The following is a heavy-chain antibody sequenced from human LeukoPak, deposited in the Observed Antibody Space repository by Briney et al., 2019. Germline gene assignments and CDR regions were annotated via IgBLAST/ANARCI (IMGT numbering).Heavy chain of an antibody. CDR2: INPNSGGT. J-gene: IGHJ4*02. CDR3: ARESYSGWYCDY. CDR1: GYTFTGYY. Sequence: PWASVKVSCKASGYTFTGYYTHWVRQAPGQGLEWMGWINPNSGGTNYAQKFQGRVTMTRDTSISTAYTELSRLRSDDTAVYYCARESYSGWYCDYWGQGTLVTVSS. D-gene: IGHD6-19*01. V-gene: IGHV1-2*02.